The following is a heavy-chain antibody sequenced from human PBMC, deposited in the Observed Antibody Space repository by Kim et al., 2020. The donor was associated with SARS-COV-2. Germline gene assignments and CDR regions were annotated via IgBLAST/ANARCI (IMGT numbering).Heavy chain of an antibody. D-gene: IGHD6-19*01. V-gene: IGHV4-34*01. CDR3: ARVNSSGWTFDY. Sequence: NYNPSLKSRVTISVDTSKNQFSLKLSSVTAADTAVYYCARVNSSGWTFDYWGQGTLVTVSS. J-gene: IGHJ4*02.